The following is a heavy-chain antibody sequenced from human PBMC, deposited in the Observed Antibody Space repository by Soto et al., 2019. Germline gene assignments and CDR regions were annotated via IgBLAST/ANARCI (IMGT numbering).Heavy chain of an antibody. V-gene: IGHV3-23*01. CDR2: ISSSGDAT. Sequence: GGSLRLSCAASGFTFSTYAMTWVRQAPGKGLEWVSIISSSGDATYYLDSVKGRFTISRDNSRNALNLQMHSLRAEDTAVYYCAKNGDFWSWGMDVWGQGTTVTVSS. D-gene: IGHD3-3*01. CDR3: AKNGDFWSWGMDV. J-gene: IGHJ6*02. CDR1: GFTFSTYA.